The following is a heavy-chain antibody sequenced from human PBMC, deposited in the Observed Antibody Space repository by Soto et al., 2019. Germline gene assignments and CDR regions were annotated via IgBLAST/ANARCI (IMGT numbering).Heavy chain of an antibody. Sequence: SVKVSCKASGGTFSSYAISWVRQAPGQGLEWMGGIIPIFGTANYAQKFQGRVTITADESTSTAYMELSSLRSEDTAVYYCVREIFGVVTKNYFYYYYGMDVWGQGTTVTVSS. V-gene: IGHV1-69*13. CDR1: GGTFSSYA. D-gene: IGHD3-3*01. CDR2: IIPIFGTA. CDR3: VREIFGVVTKNYFYYYYGMDV. J-gene: IGHJ6*02.